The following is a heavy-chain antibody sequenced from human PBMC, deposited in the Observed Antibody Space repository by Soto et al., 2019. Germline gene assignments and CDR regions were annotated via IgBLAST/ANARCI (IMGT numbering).Heavy chain of an antibody. CDR1: GYSLNELC. D-gene: IGHD3-10*01. Sequence: ASVKVSCKVSGYSLNELCMHWVRQPPGKGLEWIGGFDPEEGKMIYAQNFQGRVTMTEDTSTDTAYMELNSLTSEDTAIYYCATDLGVALAPLSILYFQQWGQSPVVTVST. CDR2: FDPEEGKM. J-gene: IGHJ1*01. CDR3: ATDLGVALAPLSILYFQQ. V-gene: IGHV1-24*01.